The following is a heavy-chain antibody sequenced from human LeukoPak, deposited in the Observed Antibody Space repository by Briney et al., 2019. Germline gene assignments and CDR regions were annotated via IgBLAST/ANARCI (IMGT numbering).Heavy chain of an antibody. J-gene: IGHJ6*03. D-gene: IGHD2-8*02. CDR3: ARLGHCTGGSCYQYYYMDV. Sequence: SETLSLTCAVYGGSFSGYYWGWIRQPPGKGLEWIGSIYDSGSIYYNPSLKSRLTISEDTSKNQFSLKMNSVTAADTAVYYCARLGHCTGGSCYQYYYMDVWGKGTMVTISS. V-gene: IGHV4-34*01. CDR1: GGSFSGYY. CDR2: IYDSGSI.